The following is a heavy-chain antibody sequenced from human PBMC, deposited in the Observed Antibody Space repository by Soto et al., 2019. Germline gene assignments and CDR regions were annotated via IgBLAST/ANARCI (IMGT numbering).Heavy chain of an antibody. CDR2: ISGSSGGST. CDR1: GFTFSSYA. Sequence: GGSLRLSCAASGFTFSSYAMSWVRQAPGKGLEWVSAISGSSGGSTYYADSVKGRFTISRDNSKTTLYLQMSSLRADDTAVYYCAKGLIMLRGLRYYFYAMDVWGQGTTVTVSS. J-gene: IGHJ6*02. CDR3: AKGLIMLRGLRYYFYAMDV. V-gene: IGHV3-23*01. D-gene: IGHD3-10*01.